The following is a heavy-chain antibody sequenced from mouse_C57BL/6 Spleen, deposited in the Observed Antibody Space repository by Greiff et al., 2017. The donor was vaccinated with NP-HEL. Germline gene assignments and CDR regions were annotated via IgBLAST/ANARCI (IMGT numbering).Heavy chain of an antibody. D-gene: IGHD1-1*01. J-gene: IGHJ4*01. V-gene: IGHV1-54*01. CDR3: ARGLLLRVDYAMDY. Sequence: VQLVESGAELVRPGTSVKVSCKASGYAFTNYLIEWVKQRPGQGLEWIGVINPGSGCTNYNEKFTGKATLTADKSSSTSYMQLSSLTSEDSAVYFGARGLLLRVDYAMDYWGQGTSVTVSS. CDR2: INPGSGCT. CDR1: GYAFTNYL.